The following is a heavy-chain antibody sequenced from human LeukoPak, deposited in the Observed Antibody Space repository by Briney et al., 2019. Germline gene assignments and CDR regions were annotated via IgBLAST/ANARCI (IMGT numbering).Heavy chain of an antibody. Sequence: ASVKVSCKASGYTFTSYDINWVRQATGQGLEWMGWMNPNSGNTGYAQKFQGRVTMTRNTSISTAYMELSSLRSEDTAVYYCARGFYYYDSSGYYYRRSIDYWGQGTLVTVSS. CDR3: ARGFYYYDSSGYYYRRSIDY. D-gene: IGHD3-22*01. J-gene: IGHJ4*02. CDR1: GYTFTSYD. V-gene: IGHV1-8*01. CDR2: MNPNSGNT.